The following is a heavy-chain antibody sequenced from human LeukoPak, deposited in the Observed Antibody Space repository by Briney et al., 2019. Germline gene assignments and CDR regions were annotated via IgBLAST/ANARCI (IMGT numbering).Heavy chain of an antibody. D-gene: IGHD5-12*01. Sequence: GGSLRLSCAASGFTFSSYWMSWVRQAPGKGLEWVANIKQDGSEKYYVDSVKGRFTISRDNAKNSLYLQMNSLRAEDTAVYYCARDGGYSGYELDFDYWGQGTLVTVSS. CDR3: ARDGGYSGYELDFDY. CDR2: IKQDGSEK. J-gene: IGHJ4*02. V-gene: IGHV3-7*01. CDR1: GFTFSSYW.